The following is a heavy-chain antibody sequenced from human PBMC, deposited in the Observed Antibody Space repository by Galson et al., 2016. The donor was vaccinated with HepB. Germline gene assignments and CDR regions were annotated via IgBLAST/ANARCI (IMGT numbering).Heavy chain of an antibody. Sequence: DINWVRQATGQGLEWLGWMNPDSGRTGSAQKFQGRVTMTRDTSISTAYLELSSLTSEDTGVYFCARGRDYGDNPFDDWGQGTLVAVSS. J-gene: IGHJ4*02. V-gene: IGHV1-8*01. CDR1: D. D-gene: IGHD4-17*01. CDR2: MNPDSGRT. CDR3: ARGRDYGDNPFDD.